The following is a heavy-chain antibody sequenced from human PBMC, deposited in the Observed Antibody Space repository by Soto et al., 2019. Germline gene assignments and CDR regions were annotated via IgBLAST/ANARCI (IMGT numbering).Heavy chain of an antibody. Sequence: LQEXGSGLVKPSQTLSLTCAVSGGSISSGGYXXSWIRQPPGKGLEWIGYIYHSGNTYYNPSXXXXXXXXXXXXXXXXXXXXXXXTAADTAVYYCARGDGYKYYFDYWGQGTLVTVSS. CDR3: ARGDGYKYYFDY. J-gene: IGHJ4*02. D-gene: IGHD3-10*01. CDR2: IYHSGNT. CDR1: GGSISSGGYX. V-gene: IGHV4-30-2*01.